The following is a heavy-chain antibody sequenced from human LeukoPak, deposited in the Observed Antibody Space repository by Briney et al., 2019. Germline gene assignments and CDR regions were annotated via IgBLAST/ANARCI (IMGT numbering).Heavy chain of an antibody. CDR3: ARDRSSGIAAAGTWHYYYMDV. V-gene: IGHV1-2*02. D-gene: IGHD6-13*01. J-gene: IGHJ6*03. CDR1: GYTFTGYY. Sequence: ASVKVSCKASGYTFTGYYMHWVRPAPGQGLEWMGWINPNSGGTNYAQKSQGRVTMTRDTSISTAYMELSRLRSDDTAVYYCARDRSSGIAAAGTWHYYYMDVWGKGTTVTVSS. CDR2: INPNSGGT.